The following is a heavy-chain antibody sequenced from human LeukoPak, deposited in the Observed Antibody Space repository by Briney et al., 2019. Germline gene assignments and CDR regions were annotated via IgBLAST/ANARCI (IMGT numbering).Heavy chain of an antibody. CDR2: IYYSGST. CDR3: AASRQYYYDSSGYYYSFDY. Sequence: PSETLSLTCTVSGGSISSYYWSWIRQPPGKGLEWIGYIYYSGSTNYNPSLKSRVTVSVDTSKNQFSLKLSSVTAADTAVYYCAASRQYYYDSSGYYYSFDYWGQGTLVTVSS. J-gene: IGHJ4*02. CDR1: GGSISSYY. D-gene: IGHD3-22*01. V-gene: IGHV4-59*08.